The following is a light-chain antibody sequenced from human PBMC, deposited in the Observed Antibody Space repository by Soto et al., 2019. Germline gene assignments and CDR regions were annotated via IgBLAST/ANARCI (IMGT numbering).Light chain of an antibody. CDR1: RGISSY. J-gene: IGKJ5*01. CDR2: SAS. CDR3: QQLNSYPQT. Sequence: IQLTQSPSSLSASVGDRVTITCQASRGISSYLAWYQQKPGKAPKLLVYSASTPQSGVPSRFSGSGSGPDFTLTISSLQPEDSATYFCQQLNSYPQTFGQGTRLEI. V-gene: IGKV1-9*01.